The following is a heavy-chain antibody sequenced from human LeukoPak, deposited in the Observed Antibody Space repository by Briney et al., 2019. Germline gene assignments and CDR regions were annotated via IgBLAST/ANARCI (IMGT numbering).Heavy chain of an antibody. D-gene: IGHD2-2*01. J-gene: IGHJ3*01. CDR1: GDSMSSGGYL. Sequence: SETLSLTCSVSGDSMSSGGYLWTWIRQNPGKGLEWLGYIFYNGGVYYSPSLQSRLTISVDTSQKQFSLKMSSVTAADTAVYFCARLTCTGSSCSGGGAFDVRGQGTVVTVSS. CDR3: ARLTCTGSSCSGGGAFDV. V-gene: IGHV4-31*03. CDR2: IFYNGGV.